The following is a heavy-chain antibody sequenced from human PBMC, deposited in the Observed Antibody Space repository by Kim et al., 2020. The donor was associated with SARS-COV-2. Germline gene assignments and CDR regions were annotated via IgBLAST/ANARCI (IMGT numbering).Heavy chain of an antibody. J-gene: IGHJ4*02. CDR3: ARGAGPYYYDSSGYYVDY. CDR1: GYTFTSYD. D-gene: IGHD3-22*01. Sequence: ASVKVSCKASGYTFTSYDINWVRQATGQGLEWMGWMNPNSGNTGYAQKFQGRVTMTRNTSISTAYMELSSLRSEDTAVYYCARGAGPYYYDSSGYYVDYWGQGTLVTVSS. CDR2: MNPNSGNT. V-gene: IGHV1-8*01.